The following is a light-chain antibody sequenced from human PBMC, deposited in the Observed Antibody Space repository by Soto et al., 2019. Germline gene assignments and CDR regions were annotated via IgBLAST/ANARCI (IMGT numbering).Light chain of an antibody. CDR2: DVT. CDR3: CSYAGSYSYV. V-gene: IGLV2-11*01. Sequence: QSVLTQPRSVSGSPGQSVAISCTGTSXDAGGYNYVSWYQQHPGKAPKLIIYDVTKRPSGVPDRFSGSSSGNTASLTISGLQAEDEADYFCCSYAGSYSYVFGTGTKFTVL. CDR1: SXDAGGYNY. J-gene: IGLJ1*01.